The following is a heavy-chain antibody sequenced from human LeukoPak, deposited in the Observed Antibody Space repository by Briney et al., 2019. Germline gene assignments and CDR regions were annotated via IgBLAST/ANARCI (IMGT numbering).Heavy chain of an antibody. Sequence: ASVKVSFKASGYTFTGYYMHWVRQAPGQGLEWMGWINPNSGGTNYAQKFQGRVTMTRDTSISTAYMELSRLRSDDTAVYYCARRVYDYYDSSGSPQPLDYWGQGTLVTVSS. V-gene: IGHV1-2*02. D-gene: IGHD3-22*01. J-gene: IGHJ4*02. CDR2: INPNSGGT. CDR3: ARRVYDYYDSSGSPQPLDY. CDR1: GYTFTGYY.